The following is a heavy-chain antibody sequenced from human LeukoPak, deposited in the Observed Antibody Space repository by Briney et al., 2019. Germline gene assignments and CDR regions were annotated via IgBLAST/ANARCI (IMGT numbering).Heavy chain of an antibody. Sequence: GGSLRLSCAVSGFTFSDYGMPWVRQAPGKGLEGVEVRSYNGNYEYYADSVKGRFTISRDDSKNTLYLQMNSLRGEDTALYYCAKALPGVAAAGIPFIDYWGQGTLVTVSS. CDR2: RSYNGNYE. CDR1: GFTFSDYG. D-gene: IGHD6-13*01. J-gene: IGHJ4*02. V-gene: IGHV3-30*18. CDR3: AKALPGVAAAGIPFIDY.